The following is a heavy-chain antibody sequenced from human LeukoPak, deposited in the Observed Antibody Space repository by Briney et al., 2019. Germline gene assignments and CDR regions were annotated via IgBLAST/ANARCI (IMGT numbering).Heavy chain of an antibody. Sequence: PSETLSLTCTVSDGSISSSSYYWGWIRQPPGKGLEWIGSIYYGSVFYSVSTYYNPSLKSRVTMSGDTSKNQFSLKLSSVTAADTAMYYCARGRVEMATIDFDYWGQGTLVTVSS. CDR3: ARGRVEMATIDFDY. V-gene: IGHV4-39*07. J-gene: IGHJ4*02. D-gene: IGHD5-24*01. CDR2: IYYGSVFYSVST. CDR1: DGSISSSSYY.